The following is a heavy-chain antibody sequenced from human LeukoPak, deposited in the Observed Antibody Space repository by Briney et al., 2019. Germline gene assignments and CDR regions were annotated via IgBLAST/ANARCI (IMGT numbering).Heavy chain of an antibody. D-gene: IGHD2-2*01. CDR2: ISGSDGST. CDR1: GFTFSSYA. Sequence: PGRSLRLSCAASGFTFSSYAMSWVRQAPGKGLEWVSTISGSDGSTYYADSLKGRFTISRDNSKNTLYLQMNSLRAEDTAVYYCAPLGYCSDTSCSDTDYWGQGTLVTVSS. CDR3: APLGYCSDTSCSDTDY. J-gene: IGHJ4*02. V-gene: IGHV3-23*01.